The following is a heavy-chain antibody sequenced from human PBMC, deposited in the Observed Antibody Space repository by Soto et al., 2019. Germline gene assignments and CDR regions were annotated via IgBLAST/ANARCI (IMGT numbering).Heavy chain of an antibody. J-gene: IGHJ5*02. V-gene: IGHV1-8*01. CDR3: ARGPAGCTSISCYANNWFDP. D-gene: IGHD2-2*01. Sequence: QVQLVQSGAEVREPGASVKVSCKASGYTFSSYDINWVLQATGQGPEWMGWMNPNSGNTGYAQKFQGRVTMTRNTSIDTAYMELSSLTSEDTAVYYCARGPAGCTSISCYANNWFDPWGQGTLVTVSS. CDR1: GYTFSSYD. CDR2: MNPNSGNT.